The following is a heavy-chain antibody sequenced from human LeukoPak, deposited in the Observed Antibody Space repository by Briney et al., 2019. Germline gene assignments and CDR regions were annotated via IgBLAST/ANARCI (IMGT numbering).Heavy chain of an antibody. J-gene: IGHJ4*02. D-gene: IGHD2-15*01. V-gene: IGHV4-39*07. CDR2: IYYSGST. Sequence: SETLSLTCTVSGGSISSSSYYWGWIRQPPGKGLEWIGSIYYSGSTYYNPSLKSRVTISVDTSKNQFSLKVSSVTAADTAVYYCARALTPGYCSGGTCSHFDYWGQGTLVTVSS. CDR1: GGSISSSSYY. CDR3: ARALTPGYCSGGTCSHFDY.